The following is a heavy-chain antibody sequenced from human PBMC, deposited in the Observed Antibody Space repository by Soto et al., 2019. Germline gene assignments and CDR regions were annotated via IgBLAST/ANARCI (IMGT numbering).Heavy chain of an antibody. Sequence: QVQLVESGGGVVQPGRSLRLSCGAPGFTFSSYGMHWVRQAPGKGLEWVAVIWDDGSYKYYADSVKGRFTISRDNSQNTLYLQMNSLRAEDTAVYYCARDRYSSGWYDLDYWGQGTLVTVSS. CDR3: ARDRYSSGWYDLDY. CDR1: GFTFSSYG. D-gene: IGHD6-19*01. V-gene: IGHV3-33*01. J-gene: IGHJ4*02. CDR2: IWDDGSYK.